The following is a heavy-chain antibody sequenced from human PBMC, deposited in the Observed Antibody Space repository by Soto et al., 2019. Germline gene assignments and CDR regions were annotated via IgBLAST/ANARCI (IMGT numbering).Heavy chain of an antibody. CDR3: AKDLAVAGRNNWFDP. CDR2: IRKNIEST. CDR1: GLSFSIYA. D-gene: IGHD6-19*01. V-gene: IGHV3-23*01. Sequence: PGGSLRLSCAASGLSFSIYAMSWVRQAPGKGLEWVSTIRKNIESTHYADSVRGRFTISRDNSRNTVYLQTNSLRAEDTAVYYCAKDLAVAGRNNWFDPWGQGTLVTVSS. J-gene: IGHJ5*02.